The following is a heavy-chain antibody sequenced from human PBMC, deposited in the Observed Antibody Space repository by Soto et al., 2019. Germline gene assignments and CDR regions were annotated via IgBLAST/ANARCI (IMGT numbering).Heavy chain of an antibody. J-gene: IGHJ4*02. V-gene: IGHV4-39*01. CDR1: GGSISSNLYH. CDR3: SRLSAAGYSSWLFDS. CDR2: VFYSGST. Sequence: QLQLQESGPGLVKPSETLSLTCTVSGGSISSNLYHWGWVRQPPGKGLEWIGSVFYSGSTFYNPSLKSRLAISVFTSENQFSLRLSSVTAADTAVYYCSRLSAAGYSSWLFDSWGQGTLVTVSS. D-gene: IGHD6-13*01.